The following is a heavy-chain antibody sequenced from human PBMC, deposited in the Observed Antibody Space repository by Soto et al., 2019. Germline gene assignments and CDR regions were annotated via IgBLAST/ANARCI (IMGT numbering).Heavy chain of an antibody. CDR1: GGTFSSYA. J-gene: IGHJ4*02. CDR3: ARGLSSWSGYQYYFDY. Sequence: SVKVSCKASGGTFSSYAISWVRQAPGQGLEWMGGIIPIFGTANYAQKFQGRVTITADESTSTAYMELSSLRSEDTAVYYCARGLSSWSGYQYYFDYWGQGTLVTVSS. D-gene: IGHD3-3*01. CDR2: IIPIFGTA. V-gene: IGHV1-69*13.